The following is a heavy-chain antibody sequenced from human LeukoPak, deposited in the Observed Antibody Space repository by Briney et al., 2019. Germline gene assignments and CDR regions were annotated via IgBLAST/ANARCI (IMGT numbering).Heavy chain of an antibody. D-gene: IGHD4-17*01. Sequence: PPGGSLRLSCAASGFTFRTYWMNWVRQAPGKGLVWVSRIESDGSSTSYADSVKGRFTISRDNAANTLYLQMNSLRAEDTAVYYCARGSHGEHDSWGQGTLVTVSS. J-gene: IGHJ5*01. CDR3: ARGSHGEHDS. CDR2: IESDGSST. V-gene: IGHV3-74*01. CDR1: GFTFRTYW.